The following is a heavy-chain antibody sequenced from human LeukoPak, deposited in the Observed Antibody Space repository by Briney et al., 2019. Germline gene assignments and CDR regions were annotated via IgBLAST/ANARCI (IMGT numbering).Heavy chain of an antibody. Sequence: ASVKVSCKASGYTFTSYYMHWVRQAPGQGLEWMGIINPSGGSTSYAQKFQGRVTMTRDTSTSTVYMELSSLRSEDTAVYYCARARYYYGSGSYDNPMGYWGQGTLVTVSS. D-gene: IGHD3-10*01. J-gene: IGHJ4*02. CDR3: ARARYYYGSGSYDNPMGY. V-gene: IGHV1-46*01. CDR2: INPSGGST. CDR1: GYTFTSYY.